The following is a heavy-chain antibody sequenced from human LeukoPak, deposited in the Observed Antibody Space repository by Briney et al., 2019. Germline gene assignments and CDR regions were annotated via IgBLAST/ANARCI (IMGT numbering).Heavy chain of an antibody. D-gene: IGHD2-2*01. J-gene: IGHJ5*02. V-gene: IGHV3-21*01. CDR1: GFTFDDYA. Sequence: GGSLRLSCAASGFTFDDYAMYWVRQAPGKGLEWVSSISSSSSYIYYADSVKGRFTISRDNAKNSLYLQMNSLRAEDTAVYYCARDGLVVPAAITAFNWFDPWGQGTLVTVSS. CDR2: ISSSSSYI. CDR3: ARDGLVVPAAITAFNWFDP.